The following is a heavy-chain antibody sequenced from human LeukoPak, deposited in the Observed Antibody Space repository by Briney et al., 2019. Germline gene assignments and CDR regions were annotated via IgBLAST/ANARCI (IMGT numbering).Heavy chain of an antibody. CDR2: MNPNSGNT. V-gene: IGHV1-8*01. J-gene: IGHJ3*02. D-gene: IGHD2-15*01. Sequence: AASVKVSCKASGYTFTSYDINWVRQATGQGLEWMGWMNPNSGNTNYAQKFQGRVTMTRDTSISTAYMELSRLRSDDTAVYYCAREAGAARGAFDIWGQGTMVTVSS. CDR1: GYTFTSYD. CDR3: AREAGAARGAFDI.